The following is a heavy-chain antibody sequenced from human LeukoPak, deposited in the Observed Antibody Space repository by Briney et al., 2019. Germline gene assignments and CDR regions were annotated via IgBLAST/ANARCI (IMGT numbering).Heavy chain of an antibody. J-gene: IGHJ3*02. D-gene: IGHD1-14*01. CDR1: GFTFCNYW. Sequence: GGSLRLSWPAAGFTFCNYWMHCVRQAPGKGPVWVSRINSDGSSTNYADSVKGRFTISRDNAKNTLYLQMNSLRAEDTAVYYCVRTTAAFDIWGQGTMVTVSS. V-gene: IGHV3-74*01. CDR3: VRTTAAFDI. CDR2: INSDGSST.